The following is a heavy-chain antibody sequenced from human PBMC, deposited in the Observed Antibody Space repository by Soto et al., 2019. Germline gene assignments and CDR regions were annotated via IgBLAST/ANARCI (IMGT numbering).Heavy chain of an antibody. CDR2: ISSGGTIT. J-gene: IGHJ6*02. V-gene: IGHV3-48*03. D-gene: IGHD1-1*01. Sequence: GGSLRLSCAASGFTFSSYEMNWVRQAAGKGLEWVSYISSGGTITYNADSVKGRFTISRDNAKNSLYLQMNSLRAEDTAVYYCARVLIPQRYYYYGMDVWGQGTTVTVS. CDR1: GFTFSSYE. CDR3: ARVLIPQRYYYYGMDV.